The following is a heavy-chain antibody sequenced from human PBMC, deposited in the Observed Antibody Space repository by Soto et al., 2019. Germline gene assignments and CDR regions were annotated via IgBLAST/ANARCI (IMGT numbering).Heavy chain of an antibody. CDR1: GFTFSSYA. CDR3: AKTMDSGGGCRNYYYYYCMDV. CDR2: ISGSGGST. Sequence: GGSLRLSCAASGFTFSSYAMSWVRQAPGKGLEWVSAISGSGGSTYYADSVKGRFTISRDNSKNTLYLQMNSLRAEDTAVYYCAKTMDSGGGCRNYYYYYCMDVWGQGTTVTVSS. J-gene: IGHJ6*02. V-gene: IGHV3-23*01. D-gene: IGHD2-15*01.